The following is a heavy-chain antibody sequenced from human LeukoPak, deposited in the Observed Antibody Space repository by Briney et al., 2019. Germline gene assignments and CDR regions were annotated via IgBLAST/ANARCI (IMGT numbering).Heavy chain of an antibody. J-gene: IGHJ4*02. CDR3: ARVYRPYGDFHSFDY. V-gene: IGHV3-23*01. D-gene: IGHD4-17*01. CDR1: GFTFSNYA. CDR2: ISGSGDST. Sequence: PGGSLRLSCATSGFTFSNYAMSWVRQAPGKGLEWVSAISGSGDSTYYADSVKGRFTISRDNSKNTLYLQINSLRAEDTATYYCARVYRPYGDFHSFDYWGQGALVTVSS.